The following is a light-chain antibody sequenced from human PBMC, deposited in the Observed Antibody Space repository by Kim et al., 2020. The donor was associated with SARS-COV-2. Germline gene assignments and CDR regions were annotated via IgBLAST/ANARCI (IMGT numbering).Light chain of an antibody. CDR1: TSNIGAGCE. CDR3: QSYDSSLTGSRV. V-gene: IGLV1-40*01. J-gene: IGLJ3*02. Sequence: AAITSTRTTSNIGAGCEVPWYHQLPGTVPKFLIYGNDQRPSGVPGRFSGSTSGTSASLAITGLQPEDEADYYCQSYDSSLTGSRVFGGGTQLTVL. CDR2: GND.